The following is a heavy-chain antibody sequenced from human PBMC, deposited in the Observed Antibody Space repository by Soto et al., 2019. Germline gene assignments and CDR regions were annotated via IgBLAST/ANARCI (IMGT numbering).Heavy chain of an antibody. D-gene: IGHD1-7*01. V-gene: IGHV1-8*01. CDR2: MNPNSGNT. CDR3: ARMDWNYERVYYYYYGMDV. Sequence: ASVKVSGKASGYTFTSYDINWVRQATGQGLEWMGWMNPNSGNTGYAQKFQGRVTMTRNTSISTAYMELSSLRSEDTAVYYCARMDWNYERVYYYYYGMDVWGQGTTVTVSS. J-gene: IGHJ6*02. CDR1: GYTFTSYD.